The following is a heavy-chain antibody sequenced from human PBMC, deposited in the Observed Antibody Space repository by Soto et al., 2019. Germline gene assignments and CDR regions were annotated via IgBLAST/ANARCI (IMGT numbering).Heavy chain of an antibody. V-gene: IGHV3-9*01. CDR3: VKDMKWGGMTTIHYFDS. Sequence: EVQLVESGGGLVQPGRCLRVSCAASGVTIGDYAMHWVRQVPGKGLEWVSGISSNSDTIDYADSVKGRFTISRDNAKNSLFLQMNTLRPEDTALYYCVKDMKWGGMTTIHYFDSWGQETLVTVSS. CDR2: ISSNSDTI. D-gene: IGHD1-26*01. CDR1: GVTIGDYA. J-gene: IGHJ4*02.